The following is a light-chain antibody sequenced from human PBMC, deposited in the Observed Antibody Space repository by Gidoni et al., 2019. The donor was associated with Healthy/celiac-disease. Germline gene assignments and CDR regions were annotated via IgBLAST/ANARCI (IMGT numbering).Light chain of an antibody. CDR3: QAWDSSTYV. J-gene: IGLJ1*01. Sequence: YELSQPPSVSVPPGQTASITCSGDKLGDKYACWYQQKPGQSPVLVIYQDNTRPSGFPERFSGSNSGNTATLTISGTQALDEADYYCQAWDSSTYVFGTGTKVTVL. V-gene: IGLV3-1*01. CDR1: KLGDKY. CDR2: QDN.